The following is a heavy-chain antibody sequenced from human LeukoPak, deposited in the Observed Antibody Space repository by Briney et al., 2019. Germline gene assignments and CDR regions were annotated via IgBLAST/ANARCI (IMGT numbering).Heavy chain of an antibody. Sequence: ASVKVSCKASGYTFTSYKMHWVRQAPGQGLEWMGIINPRGGSTSYSQKFQGRVTMTRDTSTTTVYMELSSLRPEDTAVYYCARVGVLVGAPFDYWGQGALVTVSS. V-gene: IGHV1-46*01. CDR3: ARVGVLVGAPFDY. CDR1: GYTFTSYK. J-gene: IGHJ4*02. D-gene: IGHD1-26*01. CDR2: INPRGGST.